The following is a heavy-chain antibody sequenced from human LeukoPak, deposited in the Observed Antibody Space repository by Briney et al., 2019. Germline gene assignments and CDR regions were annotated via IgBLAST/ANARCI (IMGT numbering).Heavy chain of an antibody. CDR3: TQNLVAAAGDH. D-gene: IGHD6-13*01. CDR1: GFTFSSYW. J-gene: IGHJ4*02. Sequence: PGGSLRLSCAASGFTFSSYWMTSVRQAPGKGLEWVANIKPDGSVGYYVDSVRRRFIISRDNAGNSLYLQMNSLRVEDTAVYYCTQNLVAAAGDHWGQGTLLIVSS. V-gene: IGHV3-7*01. CDR2: IKPDGSVG.